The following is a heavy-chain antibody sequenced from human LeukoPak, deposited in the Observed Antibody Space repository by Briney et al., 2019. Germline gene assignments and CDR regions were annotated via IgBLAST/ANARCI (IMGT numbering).Heavy chain of an antibody. CDR2: INPNSGGT. CDR3: ARDYYDSSGYYRYYYYYYMDV. J-gene: IGHJ6*03. CDR1: GYTFTGYY. D-gene: IGHD3-22*01. V-gene: IGHV1-2*02. Sequence: ASVKVSCKASGYTFTGYYMHWVRQAPGQGLEWMGWINPNSGGTNYAQKFQGRVTMTRDTSISTAYMELSRLRSDDTAVYYCARDYYDSSGYYRYYYYYYMDVWGKGTTVTVSS.